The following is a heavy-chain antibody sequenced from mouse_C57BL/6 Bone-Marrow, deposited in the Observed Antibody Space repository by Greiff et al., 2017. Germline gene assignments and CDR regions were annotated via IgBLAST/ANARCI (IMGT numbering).Heavy chain of an antibody. J-gene: IGHJ1*03. CDR3: ARRGDGRDRYFDV. V-gene: IGHV5-6*02. CDR2: ISSGGSYT. Sequence: EVKLQESGGDLVKPGGSLKLSCAASGFTFSSYGMSWVRQTPDKRLEWVATISSGGSYTYYPDSVKGRFTISRDNAKNTLYLQMSSLKSEDTAMYYCARRGDGRDRYFDVWGKGTMVTVSS. CDR1: GFTFSSYG.